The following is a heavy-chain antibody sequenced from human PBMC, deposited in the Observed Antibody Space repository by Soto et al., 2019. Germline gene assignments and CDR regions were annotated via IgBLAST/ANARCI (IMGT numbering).Heavy chain of an antibody. CDR3: ATRSGHKGPLDY. D-gene: IGHD2-15*01. CDR1: GGSVSSGGYS. Sequence: SETLSLTCAVSGGSVSSGGYSWSWIRQPPGKGLEWIGYIYHSGSTYYNPSLKSRVTISVDRSKNQFSLKLSSVTAADTAVYYCATRSGHKGPLDYWGQGTLVTVSS. J-gene: IGHJ4*02. V-gene: IGHV4-30-2*01. CDR2: IYHSGST.